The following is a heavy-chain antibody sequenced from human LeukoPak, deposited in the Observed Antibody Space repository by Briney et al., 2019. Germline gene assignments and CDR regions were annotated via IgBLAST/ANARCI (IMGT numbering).Heavy chain of an antibody. CDR2: ISVYNGNT. Sequence: ASVKVSCKASGYTFTSYGISWVRQAPGQGLEWMGWISVYNGNTNYAQKFQGRVTMTRDTSISTAYMELSRLRSDDTAVYYCAIVIRGSFDYWGQGTLVTVSS. CDR3: AIVIRGSFDY. J-gene: IGHJ4*02. D-gene: IGHD3-10*01. V-gene: IGHV1-18*01. CDR1: GYTFTSYG.